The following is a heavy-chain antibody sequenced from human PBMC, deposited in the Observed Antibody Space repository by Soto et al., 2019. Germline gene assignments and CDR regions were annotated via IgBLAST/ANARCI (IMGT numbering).Heavy chain of an antibody. D-gene: IGHD2-2*01. CDR3: ARDLVVPAGAYYYAMHV. J-gene: IGHJ6*02. CDR2: ISYSGST. V-gene: IGHV4-61*01. Sequence: SETLSLTCTVSGGSVRSVNQYWNWIRQPPGKGLEWIGYISYSGSTKYNPSLKSRITISRDTSKNQFSLKMSSVTAADTAVYYCARDLVVPAGAYYYAMHVWGQGTTVTVSS. CDR1: GGSVRSVNQY.